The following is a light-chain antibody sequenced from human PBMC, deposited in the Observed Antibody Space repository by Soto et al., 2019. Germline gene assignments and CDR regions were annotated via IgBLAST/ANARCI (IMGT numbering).Light chain of an antibody. J-gene: IGKJ5*01. CDR2: DAF. V-gene: IGKV3-11*01. CDR3: QQYNNWPIT. CDR1: QSVSRY. Sequence: EIVLTQSPVTLSLSPGERATLYCRASQSVSRYLAWYQQKPDQAPRLLIYDAFNRATGIPARFSGSGSGTEFTLTISSLQSEDSAVYYCQQYNNWPITFGQGTRLENK.